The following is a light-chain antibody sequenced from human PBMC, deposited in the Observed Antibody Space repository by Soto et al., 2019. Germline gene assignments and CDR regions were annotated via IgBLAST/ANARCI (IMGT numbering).Light chain of an antibody. CDR2: DAS. J-gene: IGKJ2*01. V-gene: IGKV3-11*01. CDR1: QSVSSF. CDR3: QQGNSWPKT. Sequence: EIVLTQPPATLSLSPGEGATLSCRASQSVSSFLAWFQQKPGQAPRLLIYDASNRATGVPARFSGSGSGTDCALTISSLEPEDFAIYYCQQGNSWPKTFGQGTKLEIK.